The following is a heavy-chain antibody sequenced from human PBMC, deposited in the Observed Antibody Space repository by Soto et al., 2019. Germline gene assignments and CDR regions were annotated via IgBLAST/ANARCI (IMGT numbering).Heavy chain of an antibody. J-gene: IGHJ3*02. D-gene: IGHD3-16*01. CDR2: ISGSGGST. Sequence: GSLRLSCAASGFTFSSYAMSWVRQAPGKGLEWVSAISGSGGSTYYADSVKGRFTISRDNSKNTLYLQMNSLRAEDTAVYYCAKLGGGRGAFDSWGQGTMVTVSS. CDR1: GFTFSSYA. CDR3: AKLGGGRGAFDS. V-gene: IGHV3-23*01.